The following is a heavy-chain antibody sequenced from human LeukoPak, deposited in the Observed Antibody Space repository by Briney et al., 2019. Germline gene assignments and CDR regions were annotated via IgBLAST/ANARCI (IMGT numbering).Heavy chain of an antibody. Sequence: ASVKVSCKASGGTFSSYAISWVRQAPGQGLEWMGWINPNSGGTNYAQKFQGRVTMTRDTSISTAYMELSRLRSDDTAVYYCARLNSSSWSSWFDPWGQGTLVTVSS. V-gene: IGHV1-2*02. CDR2: INPNSGGT. CDR1: GGTFSSYA. CDR3: ARLNSSSWSSWFDP. J-gene: IGHJ5*02. D-gene: IGHD6-13*01.